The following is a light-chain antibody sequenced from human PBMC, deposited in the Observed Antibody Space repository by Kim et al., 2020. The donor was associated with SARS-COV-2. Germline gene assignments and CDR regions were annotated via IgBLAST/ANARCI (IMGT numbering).Light chain of an antibody. V-gene: IGLV1-44*01. CDR1: RSNLASNA. CDR2: PTN. Sequence: GQRYTISCQRSRSNLASNAVNWSQHLPGPAPHLPVFPTNQRPSAAPDRFSGSKSGTSASLAISGLQSEDEAEYYCASWDDSLNGHVFGTGTKVTVL. J-gene: IGLJ1*01. CDR3: ASWDDSLNGHV.